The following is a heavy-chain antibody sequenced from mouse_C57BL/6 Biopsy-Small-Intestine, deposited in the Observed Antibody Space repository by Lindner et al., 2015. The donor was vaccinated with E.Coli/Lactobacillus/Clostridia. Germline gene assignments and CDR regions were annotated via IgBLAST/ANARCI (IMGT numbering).Heavy chain of an antibody. V-gene: IGHV1-81*01. D-gene: IGHD1-1*01. Sequence: VQLQESGAELARPGASVKLSCKASGYTFTNYGVSWVKQRTGQGLEWIGETYPRSDNTYYNEKFKGKATLTADKSSSTAYMELRSLTSKDSAVYFCARSNYYGSSYEGAMDYWGQGTSVTVSS. J-gene: IGHJ4*01. CDR3: ARSNYYGSSYEGAMDY. CDR2: TYPRSDNT. CDR1: GYTFTNYG.